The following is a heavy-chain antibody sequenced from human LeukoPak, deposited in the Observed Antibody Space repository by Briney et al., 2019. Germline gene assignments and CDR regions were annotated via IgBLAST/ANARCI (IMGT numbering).Heavy chain of an antibody. V-gene: IGHV3-48*03. J-gene: IGHJ4*02. D-gene: IGHD6-13*01. CDR1: GFTLSSYE. CDR3: ARGPYSSNWYVDY. Sequence: GGSLRLSCAASGFTLSSYEMNWVRLAPGKGLEWISYISRTGNSIYYADSVKGRSTISRDSAKNSLYLQMNSRRAEDTAVYYCARGPYSSNWYVDYWGQGTQVTVAS. CDR2: ISRTGNSI.